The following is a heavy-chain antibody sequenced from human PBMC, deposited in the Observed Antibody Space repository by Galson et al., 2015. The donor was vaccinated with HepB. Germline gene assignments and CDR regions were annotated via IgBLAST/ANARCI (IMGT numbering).Heavy chain of an antibody. CDR1: GYTFTNYY. CDR3: ARDSKLAVAGPDLPDY. CDR2: INPSGGST. Sequence: SVKVSCKASGYTFTNYYMHWVRQAPGQGLEWTGIINPSGGSTTYAQKFQGRVTMTRDTSTSTVYMDLSSLRSEDTAVYYCARDSKLAVAGPDLPDYWGQGTLVTVSS. D-gene: IGHD6-19*01. V-gene: IGHV1-46*03. J-gene: IGHJ4*02.